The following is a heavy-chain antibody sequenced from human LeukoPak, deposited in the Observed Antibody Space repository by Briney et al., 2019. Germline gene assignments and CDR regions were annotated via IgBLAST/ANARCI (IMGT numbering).Heavy chain of an antibody. D-gene: IGHD3-22*01. CDR1: GYTFTSYD. CDR3: ARGRTYYCESSGYHHIHPFVIWFVP. V-gene: IGHV1-8*01. CDR2: MNPNSGNT. Sequence: ASVKVSCKASGYTFTSYDINWVRQATGQGLEWMGWMNPNSGNTGYAQKFQGRVTMTRNTSISTAYMELSSLRSEDTAGYYCARGRTYYCESSGYHHIHPFVIWFVPWGQKTRLSVSS. J-gene: IGHJ5*02.